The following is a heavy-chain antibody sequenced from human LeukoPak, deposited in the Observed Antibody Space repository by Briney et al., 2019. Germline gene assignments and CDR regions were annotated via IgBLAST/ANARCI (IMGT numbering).Heavy chain of an antibody. CDR2: ISWNSGSI. CDR3: AKDTRTYSSSWGAFDI. CDR1: GFTFSSHG. J-gene: IGHJ3*02. Sequence: PGGSLRLSCAASGFTFSSHGMHWVRQAPGKGLEWVSGISWNSGSIGYADSVKGRFTISRDNAKNSLYLQMNSLRAEDTALYYCAKDTRTYSSSWGAFDIWGQGTMVTVSS. D-gene: IGHD6-13*01. V-gene: IGHV3-9*01.